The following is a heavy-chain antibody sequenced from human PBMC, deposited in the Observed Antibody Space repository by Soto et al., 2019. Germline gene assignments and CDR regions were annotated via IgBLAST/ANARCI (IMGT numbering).Heavy chain of an antibody. J-gene: IGHJ6*02. CDR3: ARGLGSIGYYLGDYYYGMDV. CDR1: GYTFTSYY. D-gene: IGHD3-22*01. Sequence: QVQLVQSGAEVKKPGASVKVSCKASGYTFTSYYMHWVRQAPGQGLEWMGIINPSGGSTSYAQKFQGRVTMKRDTSTSTVYMELRSLRSEDTAVYYCARGLGSIGYYLGDYYYGMDVWGQGTTVTVSS. V-gene: IGHV1-46*01. CDR2: INPSGGST.